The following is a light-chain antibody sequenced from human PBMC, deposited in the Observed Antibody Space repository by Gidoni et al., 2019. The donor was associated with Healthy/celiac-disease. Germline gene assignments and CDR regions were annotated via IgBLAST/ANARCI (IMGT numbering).Light chain of an antibody. Sequence: QSVLTQPPSASGTPGQRLTISCYGSSSNIGSNTVNWYQPLPGTAPKLLIYSNNQRPSGVPDRFSGSKSGTSASLAISGLQSEDEADYYCAAWDDSLNGPVFGGGTKLTVL. CDR2: SNN. J-gene: IGLJ3*02. V-gene: IGLV1-44*01. CDR1: SSNIGSNT. CDR3: AAWDDSLNGPV.